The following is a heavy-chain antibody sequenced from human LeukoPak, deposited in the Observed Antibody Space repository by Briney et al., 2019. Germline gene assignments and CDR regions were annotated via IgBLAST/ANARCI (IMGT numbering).Heavy chain of an antibody. V-gene: IGHV3-33*01. CDR1: GFTFSSYG. J-gene: IGHJ3*02. CDR2: IWYDGNNK. Sequence: GRSLRLSCAASGFTFSSYGMHWVRQAPGKGLEWVAVIWYDGNNKYYADSVKGRFTISRDNSKNTLYLQMNSLRAEDTAVYYCARDLLVSEDAFDIWGQGTMVTVSS. D-gene: IGHD6-6*01. CDR3: ARDLLVSEDAFDI.